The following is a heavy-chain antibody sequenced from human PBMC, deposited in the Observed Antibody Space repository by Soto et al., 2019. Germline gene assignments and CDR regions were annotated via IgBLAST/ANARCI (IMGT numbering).Heavy chain of an antibody. D-gene: IGHD6-13*01. CDR1: GFTFSSYA. V-gene: IGHV3-23*01. CDR2: ISGSGGST. CDR3: AKVTGGGKSRIAAAGTPGNYFDY. Sequence: GGSLRLSCAASGFTFSSYAMSWVRQAPGKGLEWVSAISGSGGSTYYADSVKGRFTISRDNSKNTLYLQMNSLRAEDTAVYYCAKVTGGGKSRIAAAGTPGNYFDYWGQGTLVTVSS. J-gene: IGHJ4*02.